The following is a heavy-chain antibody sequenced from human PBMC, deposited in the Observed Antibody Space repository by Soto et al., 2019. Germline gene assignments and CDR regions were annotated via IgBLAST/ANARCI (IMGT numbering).Heavy chain of an antibody. CDR1: GFTFSNYD. D-gene: IGHD6-13*01. V-gene: IGHV3-13*04. Sequence: EVQLVESGGGLVQPGGSLRLSCAASGFTFSNYDMHWVRQGRGKGLEWVSGLGRAGDTYYVGSVRGRFTTSRENAKNSSYLKMNSLRAGDGGIYYRACGAATGFAYWGQGTLVTVSS. CDR2: LGRAGDT. CDR3: ACGAATGFAY. J-gene: IGHJ4*02.